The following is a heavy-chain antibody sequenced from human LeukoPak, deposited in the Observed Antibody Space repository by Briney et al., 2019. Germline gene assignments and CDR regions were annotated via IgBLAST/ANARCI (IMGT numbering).Heavy chain of an antibody. D-gene: IGHD1-14*01. Sequence: GGSLRLSCAASGFSFSSSGINWVRQDPGKGLEWFSSIGSTGTDRYYADSVKGRFTISRDNAKNSLYLQMNSLRAEDTAVYYCATVTMVGHYDYWGQGTLLTVSS. V-gene: IGHV3-21*01. J-gene: IGHJ4*02. CDR1: GFSFSSSG. CDR2: IGSTGTDR. CDR3: ATVTMVGHYDY.